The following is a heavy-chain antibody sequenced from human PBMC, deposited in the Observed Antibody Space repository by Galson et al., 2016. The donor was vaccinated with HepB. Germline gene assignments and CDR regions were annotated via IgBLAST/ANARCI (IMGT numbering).Heavy chain of an antibody. J-gene: IGHJ4*02. D-gene: IGHD3-16*01. CDR2: ISRSGDTT. Sequence: SLRLSCAASGFTFSSYAMTWVRQAPGKGLEWVSSISRSGDTTFYADSVKGRFTLSRDNSKDTLYMQINSLRAEDTAVYYCAKDRETTSWGNFAHGGRGPLVTASS. CDR3: AKDRETTSWGNFAH. CDR1: GFTFSSYA. V-gene: IGHV3-23*01.